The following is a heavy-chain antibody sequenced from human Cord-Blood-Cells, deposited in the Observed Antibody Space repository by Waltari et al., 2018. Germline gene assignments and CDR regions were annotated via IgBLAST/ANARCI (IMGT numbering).Heavy chain of an antibody. CDR2: IIPILGIA. Sequence: KKPGSSVKVSCKASGGTFSSYAISWVRQAPGQGLEWMGRIIPILGIANYAQKFQGRVTITADKSTSTAYMELSSLRSEDTAVYYCARMEYLGGYFQHWDQGTLVTVSS. CDR1: GGTFSSYA. D-gene: IGHD3-3*01. V-gene: IGHV1-69*04. J-gene: IGHJ1*01. CDR3: ARMEYLGGYFQH.